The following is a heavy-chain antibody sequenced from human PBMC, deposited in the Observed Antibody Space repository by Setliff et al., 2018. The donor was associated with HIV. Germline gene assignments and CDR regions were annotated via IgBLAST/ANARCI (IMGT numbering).Heavy chain of an antibody. CDR1: GGSISSNSYY. Sequence: SETLSLTCTVSGGSISSNSYYWGWIRQPPGKGLEWIGSIYYSGSTYYNPSLKSRVTISVDTSKNQFSLKLSSVTAADTAVYYCARDQLLWFGEDYYYYGMDVWGQGTTVTVSS. CDR3: ARDQLLWFGEDYYYYGMDV. D-gene: IGHD3-10*01. CDR2: IYYSGST. V-gene: IGHV4-39*07. J-gene: IGHJ6*02.